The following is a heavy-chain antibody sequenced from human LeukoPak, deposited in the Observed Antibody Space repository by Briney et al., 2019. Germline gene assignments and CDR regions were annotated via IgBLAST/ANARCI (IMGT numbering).Heavy chain of an antibody. CDR1: GGSFSGYY. J-gene: IGHJ3*02. CDR3: ARDPHSSFYDSGVDVFDI. CDR2: ITHSGST. V-gene: IGHV4-34*01. Sequence: SETLSLTCAVYGGSFSGYYWSWIRQPPGKGLEWSGEITHSGSTNYNPSLKSRVTISVDTSKNQFSLKLTSVTAADTVVYYCARDPHSSFYDSGVDVFDIWGQGTMVTVSS. D-gene: IGHD3-10*01.